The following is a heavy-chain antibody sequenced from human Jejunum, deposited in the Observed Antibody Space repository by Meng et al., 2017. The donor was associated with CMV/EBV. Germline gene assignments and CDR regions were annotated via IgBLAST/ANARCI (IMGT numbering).Heavy chain of an antibody. CDR2: IYASGRA. Sequence: VQLQEWVQGLVKPSETLSLTCTGSGTANRNYYWSWIRQPAGKGLEWIGGIYASGRANYNPSIKSRVTMSVDTSKNQLSLNLRSVTAADTAVYYCATYKSGRIYFDYWGQGTLVTVSS. J-gene: IGHJ4*02. CDR1: GTANRNYY. D-gene: IGHD3-10*01. V-gene: IGHV4-4*07. CDR3: ATYKSGRIYFDY.